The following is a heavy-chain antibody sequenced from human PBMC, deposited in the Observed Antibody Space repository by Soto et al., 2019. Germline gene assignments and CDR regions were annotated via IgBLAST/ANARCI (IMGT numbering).Heavy chain of an antibody. J-gene: IGHJ6*02. D-gene: IGHD2-15*01. CDR2: ISYDGSNK. V-gene: IGHV3-30-3*01. CDR1: GSTFSSYA. CDR3: ARDLVGYCSGGSCYPYYYYGMDV. Sequence: GGSLRLSCAASGSTFSSYAMHWVRQAPGKGLEWVAVISYDGSNKYYADSVKGRFTISRDNSKNTLYLQMNSLRAEDTAVYYCARDLVGYCSGGSCYPYYYYGMDVWGQGTTVTVSS.